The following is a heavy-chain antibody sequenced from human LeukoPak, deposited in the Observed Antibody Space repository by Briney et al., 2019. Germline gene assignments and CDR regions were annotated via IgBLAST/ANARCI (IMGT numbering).Heavy chain of an antibody. CDR1: GFTFSSYG. CDR3: ARGRYSAAGPYYYYYGMDV. Sequence: GGSLRLSCAASGFTFSSYGMHWVRQAPGKGLEWVAVISYDGSNKYYADSVKGRFTISRDNSKNTLYLQMNSLRAEDTAVYYCARGRYSAAGPYYYYYGMDVWGQGTTVTVSS. J-gene: IGHJ6*02. V-gene: IGHV3-30*03. CDR2: ISYDGSNK. D-gene: IGHD5-12*01.